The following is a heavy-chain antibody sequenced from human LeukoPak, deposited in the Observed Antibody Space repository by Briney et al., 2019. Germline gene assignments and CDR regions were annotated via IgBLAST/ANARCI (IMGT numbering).Heavy chain of an antibody. V-gene: IGHV1-8*03. D-gene: IGHD2-2*01. CDR2: MNPNSGNT. Sequence: ASVKVSCKASGYTFTSYDINWVRQATGQGLEWMGWMNPNSGNTGYAQKFQGRVTITRNTSISTAYMELSSLRSEGTAVYYCARGLRDIVVVPAHYYFDYWGQGTLVTVSS. CDR1: GYTFTSYD. J-gene: IGHJ4*02. CDR3: ARGLRDIVVVPAHYYFDY.